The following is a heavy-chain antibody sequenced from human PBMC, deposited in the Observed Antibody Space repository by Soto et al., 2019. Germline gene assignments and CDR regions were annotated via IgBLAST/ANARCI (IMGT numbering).Heavy chain of an antibody. CDR2: VYNTGGS. D-gene: IGHD5-12*01. CDR3: VGQGIGYVHGLVDV. CDR1: SGPSSSYN. V-gene: IGHV4-59*08. J-gene: IGHJ6*02. Sequence: QVQLQQSGPRLVKPSETLSLTCTVSSGPSSSYNWGWIRQSPGRRLEWIGYVYNTGGSGYNPSLESPVTISADASKNINSLTLTSVLAADTAIYYYVGQGIGYVHGLVDVWGQGTTVTVSS.